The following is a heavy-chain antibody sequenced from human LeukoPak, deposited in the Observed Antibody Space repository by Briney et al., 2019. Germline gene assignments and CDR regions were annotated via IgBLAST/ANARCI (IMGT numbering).Heavy chain of an antibody. CDR1: GGSISISNSNW. V-gene: IGHV4-4*02. CDR3: ARDLHGGNSFTSDWYFDL. CDR2: IYHSGST. Sequence: SETPSLTCAVSGGSISISNSNWWSWVRQPPGKGLEWIGEIYHSGSTNYNPSLKSRVTISVDKSKNQFSLKLSSVTAADTAVYYCARDLHGGNSFTSDWYFDLWGRGTLVTVSS. D-gene: IGHD4-23*01. J-gene: IGHJ2*01.